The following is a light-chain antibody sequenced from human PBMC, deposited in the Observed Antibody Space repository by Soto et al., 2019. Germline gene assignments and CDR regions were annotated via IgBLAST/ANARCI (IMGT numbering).Light chain of an antibody. Sequence: EIVLTQSPGTLSLFPGERATLSCRASQTLSSRHLAWYHQKPGQAPRLLIFSASGRPTGIPDRFSGSGSGTDFTLTINRLEPEDFAVYYCQQYKTSPYTFGQGTKLEIK. J-gene: IGKJ2*01. V-gene: IGKV3-20*01. CDR3: QQYKTSPYT. CDR1: QTLSSRH. CDR2: SAS.